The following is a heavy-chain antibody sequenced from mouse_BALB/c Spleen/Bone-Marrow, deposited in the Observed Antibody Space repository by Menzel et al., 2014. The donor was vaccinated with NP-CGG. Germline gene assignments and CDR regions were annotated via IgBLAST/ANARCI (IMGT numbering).Heavy chain of an antibody. V-gene: IGHV1-20*02. D-gene: IGHD1-1*01. CDR2: INPYNGDT. Sequence: EVQLQQSGPELVKPGASVKISCKASGYSFTGYFMNWVMQSHGKSLEWIGRINPYNGDTFYNQKFKGKATLTVDKSSSTDHMELRSLASEDSAVYYCARVTTDWYFDVWGAGTPVTVSS. J-gene: IGHJ1*01. CDR1: GYSFTGYF. CDR3: ARVTTDWYFDV.